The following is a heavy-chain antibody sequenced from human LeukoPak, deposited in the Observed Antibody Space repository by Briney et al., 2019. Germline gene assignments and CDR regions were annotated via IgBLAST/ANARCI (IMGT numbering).Heavy chain of an antibody. CDR1: GLTFSIHW. CDR3: ARLLAYDSGAEAFDY. Sequence: GGSLRLSCAASGLTFSIHWMNWVRQAPGKGLECVANINQDGSDKYYVDSVKGRFTISRDNTKNSLYLQMNSLRAGDTAVYYCARLLAYDSGAEAFDYWGQGTLVTVSS. D-gene: IGHD3-10*01. CDR2: INQDGSDK. V-gene: IGHV3-7*01. J-gene: IGHJ4*02.